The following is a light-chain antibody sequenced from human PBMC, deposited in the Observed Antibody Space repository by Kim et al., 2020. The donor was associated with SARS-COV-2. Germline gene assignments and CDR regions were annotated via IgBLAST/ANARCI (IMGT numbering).Light chain of an antibody. V-gene: IGLV3-19*01. CDR3: KSRDSNNKVL. CDR1: SLRSYY. J-gene: IGLJ2*01. Sequence: SSELTQDHAVSVALGQTVRITCKGDSLRSYYATWYQQKPGQAPILVIYGKNNRPSGIPDRFSGSSSGNTASLTITGTQAGDEADSYCKSRDSNNKVLFGG. CDR2: GKN.